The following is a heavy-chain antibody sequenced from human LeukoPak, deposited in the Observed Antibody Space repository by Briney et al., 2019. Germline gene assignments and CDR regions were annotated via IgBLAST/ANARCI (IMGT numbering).Heavy chain of an antibody. J-gene: IGHJ3*02. CDR3: AKDIRYSNYDASGGFI. CDR1: GYTFTSYD. CDR2: MNPNSGNT. Sequence: ASVEVSCKASGYTFTSYDINWVRQATGQGLEWMGWMNPNSGNTGYAQKFQGRVTITRNTSISTAYMELSSLRSEDTAVYYCAKDIRYSNYDASGGFIWGQGTVVTVSS. V-gene: IGHV1-8*03. D-gene: IGHD3-22*01.